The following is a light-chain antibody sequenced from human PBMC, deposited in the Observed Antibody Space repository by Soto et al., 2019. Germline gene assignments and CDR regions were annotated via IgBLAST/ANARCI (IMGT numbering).Light chain of an antibody. CDR2: GAS. CDR1: QSVSSY. CDR3: QQRGNWPRT. J-gene: IGKJ2*01. Sequence: EIVLTQSLATLSLSPGERATLSCRASQSVSSYLAWYQQKPGQAPRLLIYGASNRATDIPARFSGSGSGTDFTLTISSLESEDFAVYYCQQRGNWPRTFGQGTKLEIK. V-gene: IGKV3-11*01.